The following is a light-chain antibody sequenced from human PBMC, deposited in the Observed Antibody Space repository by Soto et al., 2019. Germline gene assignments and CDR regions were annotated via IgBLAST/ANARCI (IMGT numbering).Light chain of an antibody. V-gene: IGKV1-5*01. CDR2: DAS. J-gene: IGKJ1*01. Sequence: DIQMTQSPSTLSASIGDRVTITCRASQSISSRLAWYQQKPGKAPKLLIYDASSLESGVPSRFSGSGSETEFTLTISSLQPDDFATYYCQQYHSYPWTFGQGTKVEIK. CDR1: QSISSR. CDR3: QQYHSYPWT.